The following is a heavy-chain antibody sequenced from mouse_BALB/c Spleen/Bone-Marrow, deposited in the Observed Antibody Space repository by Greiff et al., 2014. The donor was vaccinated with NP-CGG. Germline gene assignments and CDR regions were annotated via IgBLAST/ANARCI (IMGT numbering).Heavy chain of an antibody. CDR1: GYVFSTYW. J-gene: IGHJ2*01. CDR3: ARGGISVDY. CDR2: IYPGDGDT. V-gene: IGHV1-80*01. Sequence: VQLQQSGAELVRPGSSVKTSCESSGYVFSTYWINWVKQRPGQGLEWIGQIYPGDGDTDYNGKFKDKATLTADKSSNTAYMQLSSLTSEDSAVYFCARGGISVDYWGQGTTLTVSS.